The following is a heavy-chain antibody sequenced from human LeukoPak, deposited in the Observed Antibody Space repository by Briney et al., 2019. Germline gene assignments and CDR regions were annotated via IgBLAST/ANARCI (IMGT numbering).Heavy chain of an antibody. CDR2: IYYSGST. Sequence: PSETLSLTCTVSGGSISSSSYYWGWIRQPPGKGLEWIGSIYYSGSTYYNPSLKSRVTISVDTSKNQFSLKLSSVTAADTAVYYCARLRDSGVVILWGQGTLVTVSS. CDR1: GGSISSSSYY. D-gene: IGHD3-3*01. J-gene: IGHJ4*02. CDR3: ARLRDSGVVIL. V-gene: IGHV4-39*07.